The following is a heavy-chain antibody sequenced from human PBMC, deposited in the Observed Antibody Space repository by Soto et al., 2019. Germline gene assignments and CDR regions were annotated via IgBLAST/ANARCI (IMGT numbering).Heavy chain of an antibody. CDR3: ARGLASLPVFAFDI. CDR2: VYWNDDA. CDR1: GISLSTSGVG. Sequence: GSGPTLVNPTQTLTLTCTLSGISLSTSGVGLGWIRQTPGKALEWLALVYWNDDAHYSPSLRSRLTIAKDTSKNQAALTMTNMDPVDTATYYCARGLASLPVFAFDIWGQGTVVTVSS. J-gene: IGHJ3*02. V-gene: IGHV2-5*01.